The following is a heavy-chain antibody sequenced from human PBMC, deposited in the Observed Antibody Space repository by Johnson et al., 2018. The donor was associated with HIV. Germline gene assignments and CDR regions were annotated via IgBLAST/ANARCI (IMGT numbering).Heavy chain of an antibody. Sequence: VQLVESGGGLVQPGGSLRLSCAASGFTFSSYAMSWVRQAPAKGLEWVAVISYDGSNQYYADSVKGRFTISRDNSKNTLYLQMNSLRAEDTALYYCAKDLFYDPHAVDIWGQGTMVTVSS. D-gene: IGHD2/OR15-2a*01. V-gene: IGHV3-30*04. CDR2: ISYDGSNQ. CDR3: AKDLFYDPHAVDI. CDR1: GFTFSSYA. J-gene: IGHJ3*02.